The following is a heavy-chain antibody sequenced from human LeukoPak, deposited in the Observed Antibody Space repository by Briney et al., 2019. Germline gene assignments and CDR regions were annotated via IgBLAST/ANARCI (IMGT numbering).Heavy chain of an antibody. Sequence: PGGSLRLSCAAPGFTVSSNYMSWVRQAPGKGLEWVSVIYSGGSTYYADSVKGRFTISRDNSKNTRSLQMNSLRAEATAVYYCARDASNDFWSGYFRHWGQGTLVTVSS. V-gene: IGHV3-66*02. J-gene: IGHJ1*01. CDR1: GFTVSSNY. CDR2: IYSGGST. CDR3: ARDASNDFWSGYFRH. D-gene: IGHD3-3*01.